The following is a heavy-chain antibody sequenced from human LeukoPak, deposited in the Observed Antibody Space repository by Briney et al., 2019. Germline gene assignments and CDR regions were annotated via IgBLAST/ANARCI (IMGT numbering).Heavy chain of an antibody. V-gene: IGHV4-31*03. CDR3: ARLAIYQLTRGSFDY. CDR2: IYYSGST. D-gene: IGHD2-2*01. CDR1: GGSISSGGYY. Sequence: SQTLSLTCNVSGGSISSGGYYWSWIRQHPGKGLEWIGYIYYSGSTYYNPSLKSRVTISVDTSKNQFSLKLSSVTAADTAVYYCARLAIYQLTRGSFDYWGQGTLVTVSS. J-gene: IGHJ4*02.